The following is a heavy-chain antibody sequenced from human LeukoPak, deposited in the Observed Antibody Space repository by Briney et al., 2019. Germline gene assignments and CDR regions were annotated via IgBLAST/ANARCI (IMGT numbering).Heavy chain of an antibody. V-gene: IGHV4-31*03. Sequence: SQTLSLTCTVSGGSISSGGYYWSWIRQHPGKGLEWIGYIYYSGSTYYNPSLKSRVTISVDTSKNQFSLKLSSVTAAGTAVYYCARIRFLEWLFYNWFDPWGQGTLVTVSS. J-gene: IGHJ5*02. CDR2: IYYSGST. CDR3: ARIRFLEWLFYNWFDP. D-gene: IGHD3-3*01. CDR1: GGSISSGGYY.